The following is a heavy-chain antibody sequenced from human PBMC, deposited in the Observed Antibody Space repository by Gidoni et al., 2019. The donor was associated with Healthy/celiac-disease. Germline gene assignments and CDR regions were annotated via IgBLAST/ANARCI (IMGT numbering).Heavy chain of an antibody. Sequence: QVQLVQSGAEVKKPGASVKVSCQASGYTFTSYAMHWVRQAPGQRLEWMGWINAGNGNTKYSQKFQGRVTITRDTSASTAYMELSSLRSEDTAVYYCASLSGSGTLAHIYYGMDVWGQGTTVTVSS. CDR1: GYTFTSYA. CDR3: ASLSGSGTLAHIYYGMDV. J-gene: IGHJ6*02. D-gene: IGHD2-15*01. CDR2: INAGNGNT. V-gene: IGHV1-3*01.